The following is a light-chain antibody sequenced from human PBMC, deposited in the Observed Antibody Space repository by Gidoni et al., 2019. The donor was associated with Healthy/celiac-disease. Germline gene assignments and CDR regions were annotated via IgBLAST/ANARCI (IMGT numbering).Light chain of an antibody. CDR2: DAS. Sequence: DIVLTQSPATLSLSPGERATLSCRASQSVSSYLAWYQQKPGQAPRHLIYDASNRATGIPARFSGSGSGTDFTLTISSLEPEDFAVYYCQQRSNWPPVTFGGGTKVEIK. CDR1: QSVSSY. V-gene: IGKV3-11*01. CDR3: QQRSNWPPVT. J-gene: IGKJ4*01.